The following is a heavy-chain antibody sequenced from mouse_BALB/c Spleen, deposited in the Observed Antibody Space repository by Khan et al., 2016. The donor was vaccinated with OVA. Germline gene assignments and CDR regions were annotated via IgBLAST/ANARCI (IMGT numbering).Heavy chain of an antibody. CDR3: ARGGSRYNYAIDY. V-gene: IGHV3-2*02. CDR1: GYSITSDYA. CDR2: ISYSGST. J-gene: IGHJ4*01. D-gene: IGHD1-1*02. Sequence: EVQLQESGPGLVKPSQSLSLTCTVTGYSITSDYAWNWIRQFPGNKLEWMGYISYSGSTNYNPALKSRISITRDTSKNQFFLQLNSVTTEDTATYYCARGGSRYNYAIDYWGQGTSVTVSS.